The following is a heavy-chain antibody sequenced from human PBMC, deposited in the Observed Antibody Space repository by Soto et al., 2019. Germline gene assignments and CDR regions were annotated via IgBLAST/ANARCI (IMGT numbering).Heavy chain of an antibody. D-gene: IGHD1-7*01. CDR2: ISGHGGTT. J-gene: IGHJ6*03. Sequence: EVQLLESGGGSVQPGGSLRLSCAASGFVFSTYAMSWVRQAPGKGLEWVSSISGHGGTTYYADSVKGRFTVSRDKSTNTRFLQMDSLRAEDTAVYYCAKRGIVGTPYYYYFYMDAWGRGTTVIVSS. CDR3: AKRGIVGTPYYYYFYMDA. V-gene: IGHV3-23*01. CDR1: GFVFSTYA.